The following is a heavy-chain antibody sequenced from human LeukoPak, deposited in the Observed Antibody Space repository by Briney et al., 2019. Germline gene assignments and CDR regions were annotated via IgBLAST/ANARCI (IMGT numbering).Heavy chain of an antibody. J-gene: IGHJ4*02. CDR2: ILYDGSHK. D-gene: IGHD6-19*01. CDR3: AKFPYASSGWGIFDY. V-gene: IGHV3-30*02. CDR1: GFTFSSCG. Sequence: GGSLRLSCAASGFTFSSCGMHWVRQAPGKGLEWVAFILYDGSHKYYADSVKGRFTISRDNSKNTLYLQMNSLRAEDTAVYYCAKFPYASSGWGIFDYWGQGTLVTVSS.